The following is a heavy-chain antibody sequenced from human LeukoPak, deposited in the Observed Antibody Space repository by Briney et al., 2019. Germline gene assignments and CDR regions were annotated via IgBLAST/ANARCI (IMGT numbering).Heavy chain of an antibody. V-gene: IGHV3-23*01. D-gene: IGHD4-17*01. CDR1: GFTFSSYE. CDR3: AKEFSSVTFFDY. Sequence: GGSLRLSCAASGFTFSSYEMNWVRQAPGKGLEWVSAISGGGGSTHYADSVKGRFIISRDNSKNSPYLQMNSLRAEDTAVYYCAKEFSSVTFFDYWGQGTLVTVSS. CDR2: ISGGGGST. J-gene: IGHJ4*02.